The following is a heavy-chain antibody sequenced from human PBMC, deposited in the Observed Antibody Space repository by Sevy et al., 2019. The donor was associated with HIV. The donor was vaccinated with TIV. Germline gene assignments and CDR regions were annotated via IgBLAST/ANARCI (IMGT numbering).Heavy chain of an antibody. D-gene: IGHD3-22*01. Sequence: GESLKISCKGSGYTFSNYWIGWVRQMPGKGLEWMGIIYPGDSDTRYSPSFQGQVTISSDKSISTAYLQWSSLKASDTAMYYCARRGYYDSSGYYTYGMDVWGQGTTVTDSS. J-gene: IGHJ6*02. CDR2: IYPGDSDT. CDR1: GYTFSNYW. CDR3: ARRGYYDSSGYYTYGMDV. V-gene: IGHV5-51*01.